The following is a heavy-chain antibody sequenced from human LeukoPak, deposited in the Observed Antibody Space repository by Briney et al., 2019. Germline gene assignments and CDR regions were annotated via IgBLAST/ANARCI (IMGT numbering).Heavy chain of an antibody. D-gene: IGHD6-6*01. J-gene: IGHJ4*02. CDR1: GFTFSSYE. Sequence: GGSLRLSCAASGFTFSSYEMNWVRQAPGKGLEWVSFISTSDTIIYYADSVKGRFTISRDNAKNSLYLQMNSLRAEDTAVYYCAILEYSSSALPFDYWGQGTLVTVSS. CDR2: ISTSDTII. CDR3: AILEYSSSALPFDY. V-gene: IGHV3-48*03.